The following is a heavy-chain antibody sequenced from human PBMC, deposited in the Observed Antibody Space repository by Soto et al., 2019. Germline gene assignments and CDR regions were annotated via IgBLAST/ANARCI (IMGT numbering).Heavy chain of an antibody. J-gene: IGHJ4*02. V-gene: IGHV4-59*08. CDR2: IDYSGST. CDR1: GGSISSYY. Sequence: QVQLQESGPGLVKPSETLSLTCTVSGGSISSYYWSWIRQPPGKGLEWIGYIDYSGSTNYNPSLKSRVTRSVDRSKNQFSLKLSSVTAADTAVYYCARKYSGYDWIFDYWGQGTLVTVSS. CDR3: ARKYSGYDWIFDY. D-gene: IGHD5-12*01.